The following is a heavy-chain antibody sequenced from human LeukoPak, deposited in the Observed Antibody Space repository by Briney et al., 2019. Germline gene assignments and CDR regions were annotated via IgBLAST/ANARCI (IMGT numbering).Heavy chain of an antibody. CDR3: ARDFVNNWFDP. Sequence: PSETLSLTCTVSGGSISTSSYYWGWVRQPPGKGLEWVGNIFYSGSTYYSPSLKSRVTISLDTSRNQFSLKLNSVTAADTAVYYCARDFVNNWFDPWGQGTLVTVSS. CDR2: IFYSGST. D-gene: IGHD3-3*01. CDR1: GGSISTSSYY. V-gene: IGHV4-39*07. J-gene: IGHJ5*02.